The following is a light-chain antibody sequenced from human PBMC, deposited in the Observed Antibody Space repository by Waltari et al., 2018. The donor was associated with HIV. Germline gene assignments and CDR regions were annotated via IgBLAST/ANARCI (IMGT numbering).Light chain of an antibody. CDR3: ASWDDSLPGHV. J-gene: IGLJ1*01. CDR1: RSNIGGNF. V-gene: IGLV1-47*01. Sequence: QSVLTQPPSVSATPGQTINISCSGSRSNIGGNFAFWYQKVATTAPRLLVYRNDQRPSGASDRFSGFRLGTSASLAISGLRSEDEGNYYCASWDDSLPGHVFGTGT. CDR2: RND.